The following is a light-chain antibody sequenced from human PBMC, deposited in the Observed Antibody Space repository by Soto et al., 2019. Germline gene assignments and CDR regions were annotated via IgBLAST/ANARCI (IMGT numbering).Light chain of an antibody. CDR1: SSDVGAYNL. CDR2: EGS. J-gene: IGLJ3*02. V-gene: IGLV2-23*01. Sequence: QSALTQPASVSGSPEQSITISCTGTSSDVGAYNLVSWYQQHPGKAPKLIIYEGSKRPSGISHRFSGSKSDNTASLTISGLRAEDEAHYLCCSYAGSRTFVFGGGTKVTVL. CDR3: CSYAGSRTFV.